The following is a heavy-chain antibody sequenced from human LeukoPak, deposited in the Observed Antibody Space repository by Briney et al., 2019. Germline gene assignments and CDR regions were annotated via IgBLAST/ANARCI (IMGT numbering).Heavy chain of an antibody. D-gene: IGHD6-13*01. CDR1: GGSISSSSYY. CDR2: IYHSGST. J-gene: IGHJ5*02. CDR3: AREYSSSWYDPSLLSNWFDP. V-gene: IGHV4-39*07. Sequence: SETLSLTCTVSGGSISSSSYYWGWIRQPPGKGLEWIGEIYHSGSTNYNPSLKSRVTISVDKSKNQFSLKLSSVTAADTAVYYCAREYSSSWYDPSLLSNWFDPWGQGTLVTVSS.